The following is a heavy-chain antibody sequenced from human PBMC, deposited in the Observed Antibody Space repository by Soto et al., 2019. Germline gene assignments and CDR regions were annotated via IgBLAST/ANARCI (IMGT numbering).Heavy chain of an antibody. J-gene: IGHJ4*02. CDR1: GFTFSNYA. CDR2: ISGSGDRT. V-gene: IGHV3-23*01. CDR3: VKERRGHSYADS. Sequence: EVQLLESGGGLVQPGGSLRLSCAASGFTFSNYAMSWLRQPPGKGLEWVSAISGSGDRTYYADSVKGRFTISRDNSKNTLDLQMNSLRAEDSAVYYWVKERRGHSYADSWGQGTLVTGSS. D-gene: IGHD5-18*01.